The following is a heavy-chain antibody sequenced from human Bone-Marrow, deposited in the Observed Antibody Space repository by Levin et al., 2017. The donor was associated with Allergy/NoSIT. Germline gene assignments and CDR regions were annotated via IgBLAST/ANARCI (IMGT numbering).Heavy chain of an antibody. CDR2: ISGSGGNT. Sequence: GESLKISCAASGFIFSNYAMNWVRQAPGKGLEWVSQISGSGGNTHYADSVKGRFTFSRDNSKNTLYLQMNSLRAEDTAVYYCAGYDTSAYHSPFDYWGQGTMVTVSS. V-gene: IGHV3-23*01. CDR1: GFIFSNYA. D-gene: IGHD3-22*01. J-gene: IGHJ4*02. CDR3: AGYDTSAYHSPFDY.